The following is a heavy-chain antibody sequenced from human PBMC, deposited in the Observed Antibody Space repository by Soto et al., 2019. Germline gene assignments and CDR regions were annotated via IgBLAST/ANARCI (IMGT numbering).Heavy chain of an antibody. CDR2: IYWNDDK. D-gene: IGHD5-18*01. CDR3: SHRIQLWFWSSFDY. Sequence: QITLKESGPTLVKPTQTLTLTCTSSGVSLSTSGVGVGWIRQPPGKALEWLALIYWNDDKRYSPSLKSRLTITKHTSNNQVVRTLTNMAPVDTATYYCSHRIQLWFWSSFDYWGQVTLVTVSS. V-gene: IGHV2-5*01. J-gene: IGHJ4*02. CDR1: GVSLSTSGVG.